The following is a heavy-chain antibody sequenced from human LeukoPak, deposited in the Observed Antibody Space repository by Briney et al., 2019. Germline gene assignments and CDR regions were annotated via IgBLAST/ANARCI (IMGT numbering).Heavy chain of an antibody. J-gene: IGHJ5*02. CDR3: ARDRRVPAAIIGRLNWFDP. CDR2: INPNSGGT. Sequence: GASVKVSCKASGYTFTGYYMHWVRQAPGQGLEWMGWINPNSGGTNYAQKFQGRVTMTRDTSISTAYMELSRLRSDDTAVYYCARDRRVPAAIIGRLNWFDPWGQGTLVTVSS. V-gene: IGHV1-2*02. CDR1: GYTFTGYY. D-gene: IGHD2-2*01.